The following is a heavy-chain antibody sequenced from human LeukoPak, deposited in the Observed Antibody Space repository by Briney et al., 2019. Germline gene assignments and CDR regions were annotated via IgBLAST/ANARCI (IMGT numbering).Heavy chain of an antibody. CDR3: ARPSSLDGSGRYYIDY. CDR1: GSTVSNNF. CDR2: THSDGTA. J-gene: IGHJ4*02. V-gene: IGHV3-66*01. Sequence: PGGSLRLSCAVSGSTVSNNFMNWVRQAPGKGLEWVSVTHSDGTAYFADSVQGRFTISRDNSKNTLYLQMNSLRDEDTAVYYCARPSSLDGSGRYYIDYWGQGTLVTVSS. D-gene: IGHD3-10*01.